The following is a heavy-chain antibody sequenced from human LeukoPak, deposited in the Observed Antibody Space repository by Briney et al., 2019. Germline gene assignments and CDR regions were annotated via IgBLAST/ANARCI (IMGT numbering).Heavy chain of an antibody. V-gene: IGHV3-21*01. J-gene: IGHJ5*02. Sequence: GGSLRLSCAASGFTFSSYSMNWIRQAPGKGLEWVSSISSSSSSVYYADSVKGRFTISRDNAKNSLYLQMNSLRAEDTAVYYCGKDRVEEQQGGDWFDRWGQGTLVTVSS. CDR3: GKDRVEEQQGGDWFDR. D-gene: IGHD6-13*01. CDR1: GFTFSSYS. CDR2: ISSSSSSV.